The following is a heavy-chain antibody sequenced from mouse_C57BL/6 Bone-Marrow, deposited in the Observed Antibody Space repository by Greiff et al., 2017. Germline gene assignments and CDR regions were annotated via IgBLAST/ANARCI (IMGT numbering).Heavy chain of an antibody. D-gene: IGHD2-2*01. CDR3: AKGGVTTYSMDY. J-gene: IGHJ4*01. Sequence: RVEPGASVKISCKASGYTFTDYFLNWVKQRPGQGLEWSGKIGPGSGSTYYNEKFKGKAPLKADKSSSTAYMQLSSLTSEDSAVYFCAKGGVTTYSMDYWGQGTSVTVSS. CDR1: GYTFTDYF. V-gene: IGHV1-77*01. CDR2: IGPGSGST.